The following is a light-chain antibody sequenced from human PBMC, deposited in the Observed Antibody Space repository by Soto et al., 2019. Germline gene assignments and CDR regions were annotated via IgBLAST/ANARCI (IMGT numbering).Light chain of an antibody. Sequence: QSALTQPASVSGSPGQSIAISCTGTSSDIGAYNYVSWYQQHPGKAPKLMIYEVSNRPSGVSDRFSGSKSGNTASLTISGLQAYDVADYYCFFFAFSSFLLFGGVTMLTVL. CDR1: SSDIGAYNY. CDR2: EVS. J-gene: IGLJ3*02. CDR3: FFFAFSSFLL. V-gene: IGLV2-14*01.